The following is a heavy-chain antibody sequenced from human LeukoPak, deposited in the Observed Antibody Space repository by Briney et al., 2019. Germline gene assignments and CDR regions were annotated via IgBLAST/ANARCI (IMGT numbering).Heavy chain of an antibody. CDR3: ARTATYYNNYYFGY. CDR1: GFSISSGYY. CDR2: IYHSGST. Sequence: SETLSLTGTVSGFSISSGYYWGWIRQPPGKGLEWIGSIYHSGSTYYNPSLKSRVTISVDTSKNQFSLKLSSVTAADTAVYYCARTATYYNNYYFGYWGQGTLVTVSS. V-gene: IGHV4-38-2*02. J-gene: IGHJ4*02. D-gene: IGHD3-10*01.